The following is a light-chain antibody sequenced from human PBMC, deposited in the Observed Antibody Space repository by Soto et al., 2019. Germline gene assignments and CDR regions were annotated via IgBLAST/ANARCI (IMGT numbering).Light chain of an antibody. CDR1: SSDVGAHNF. J-gene: IGLJ1*01. Sequence: QSVLTQPASVSGSPGQAITISCSGSSSDVGAHNFVSWYQHHPGKAPKLMIYEVSNRPSGVSNRCSGSKSGNTASLTISGLQAEDEADYYCNSYTSSNTYVFGSGTKV. CDR2: EVS. CDR3: NSYTSSNTYV. V-gene: IGLV2-14*01.